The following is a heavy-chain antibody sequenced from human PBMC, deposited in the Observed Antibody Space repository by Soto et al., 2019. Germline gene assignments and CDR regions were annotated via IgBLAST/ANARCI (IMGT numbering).Heavy chain of an antibody. CDR2: IYDSGSS. J-gene: IGHJ4*02. CDR1: GASISSGDYS. Sequence: SETLSLTCTVSGASISSGDYSWSWIRQAPGKGLEWIGYIYDSGSSYYNPSLKSRVTMSVDTSKNQFSLKLRSVTAADTAVYYCAREKGYISGPKNFDYWGQGTLVTVSS. D-gene: IGHD5-12*01. CDR3: AREKGYISGPKNFDY. V-gene: IGHV4-30-4*01.